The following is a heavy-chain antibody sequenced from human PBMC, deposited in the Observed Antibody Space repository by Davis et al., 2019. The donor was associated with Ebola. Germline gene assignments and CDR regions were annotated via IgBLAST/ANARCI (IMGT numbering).Heavy chain of an antibody. V-gene: IGHV4-59*11. D-gene: IGHD3-16*01. CDR2: INYSGRT. CDR3: ARVGGDGSSHLEGLDS. J-gene: IGHJ4*02. Sequence: MPSETLSLTCTVSGGSISSHYWSWVRQPPGKGLEWIADINYSGRTNYNPSLASRVTISIATSRNQSSLNLRSVTAADTAVYYCARVGGDGSSHLEGLDSWGQGTLVTVSS. CDR1: GGSISSHY.